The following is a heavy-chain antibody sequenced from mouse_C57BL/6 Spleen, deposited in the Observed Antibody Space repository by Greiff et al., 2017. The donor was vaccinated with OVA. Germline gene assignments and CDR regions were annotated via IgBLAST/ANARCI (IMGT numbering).Heavy chain of an antibody. J-gene: IGHJ4*01. CDR3: ARNYGKNYAMDY. V-gene: IGHV5-17*01. D-gene: IGHD1-1*01. CDR1: GFTFSDYG. CDR2: ISSGSSTI. Sequence: EVKLVESGGGLVKPGGSLKLSCAASGFTFSDYGMHWVRQAPEKGLEWVAYISSGSSTIYYADTVKGRFTISRDNAKNTLFLQMTSLRSEDTAMYYCARNYGKNYAMDYWGQGTSVTVSS.